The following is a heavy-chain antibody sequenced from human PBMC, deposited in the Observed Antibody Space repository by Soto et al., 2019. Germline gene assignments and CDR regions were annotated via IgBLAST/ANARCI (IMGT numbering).Heavy chain of an antibody. D-gene: IGHD3-10*01. CDR1: AFTFDACR. V-gene: IGHV3-20*01. J-gene: IGHJ6*03. CDR3: ARVGRGVSPDEYHHTPCYYDMDV. Sequence: GGSLRLSCAASAFTFDACRMSWVRQAPGKGLKWVSGINWNGGSTGYADSVEGRFTISRDNAKNSLYLQMNSLRAEDTALYHCARVGRGVSPDEYHHTPCYYDMDVWGKGTPATVTS. CDR2: INWNGGST.